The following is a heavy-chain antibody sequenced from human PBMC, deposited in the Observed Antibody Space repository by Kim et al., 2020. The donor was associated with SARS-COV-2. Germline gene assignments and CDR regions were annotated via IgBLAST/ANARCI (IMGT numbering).Heavy chain of an antibody. CDR2: IYYSGST. J-gene: IGHJ4*01. CDR1: SGSVSGHY. V-gene: IGHV4-59*02. Sequence: SETLSLTCTVSSGSVSGHYWSWVRQSPGKGLEWMAYIYYSGSTNYKPSLTSRLTMSVDTSTNQFSLKLTSVTAADTAVYYCARLVRAPHAIEYHYFDYWG. CDR3: ARLVRAPHAIEYHYFDY. D-gene: IGHD2-8*02.